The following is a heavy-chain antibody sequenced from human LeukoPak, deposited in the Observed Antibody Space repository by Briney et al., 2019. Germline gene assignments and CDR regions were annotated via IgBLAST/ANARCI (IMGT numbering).Heavy chain of an antibody. V-gene: IGHV1-69*04. Sequence: GASVKVSCKASGGTFSSYANSWVRQAPGQGLEWMGRIIPIFGIANYAQKFQGRVTITADKSTSTAYMELSSLRSEDTAVYYCARDSSGTFDPWGQGTLVTVSS. CDR2: IIPIFGIA. CDR3: ARDSSGTFDP. D-gene: IGHD3-22*01. J-gene: IGHJ5*02. CDR1: GGTFSSYA.